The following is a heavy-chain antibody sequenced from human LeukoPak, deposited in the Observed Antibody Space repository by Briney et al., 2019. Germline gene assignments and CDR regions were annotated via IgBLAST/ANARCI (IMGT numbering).Heavy chain of an antibody. CDR3: AKRDGSYSSFGSLDS. J-gene: IGHJ4*02. V-gene: IGHV3-30*02. D-gene: IGHD1-26*01. CDR1: RFSFSDYG. Sequence: GGSLRLSCAASRFSFSDYGMHWVRQAPGKGLEWVAFIRSDGSNQFYADSVKGRFTISRDNSKNTLYLQMNSLRAEDTAVYYCAKRDGSYSSFGSLDSWGQGTLVTVSS. CDR2: IRSDGSNQ.